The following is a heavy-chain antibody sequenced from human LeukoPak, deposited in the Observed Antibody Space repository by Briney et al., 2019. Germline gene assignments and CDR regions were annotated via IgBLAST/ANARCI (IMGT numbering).Heavy chain of an antibody. J-gene: IGHJ4*02. V-gene: IGHV3-48*03. Sequence: GGSVSLSCAASGFTFSNYEMNWVRQAPGKGLEWVSCISGSSSSIYYADSVKGRFTISRDNAKNSLYLQMNSLRAEDTAVYYCATHSPYFDYWGQGALVTVSS. CDR3: ATHSPYFDY. D-gene: IGHD2-21*01. CDR2: ISGSSSSI. CDR1: GFTFSNYE.